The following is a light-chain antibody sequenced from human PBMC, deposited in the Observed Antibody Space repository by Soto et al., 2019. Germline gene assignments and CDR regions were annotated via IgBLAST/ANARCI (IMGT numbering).Light chain of an antibody. CDR2: DDN. V-gene: IGLV1-51*01. Sequence: QSVLTQPRSVSAAPGQKVTISCSGSSSKIGGNSVSWYQQLPGTAPKLLIYDDNKRPSGIPDRFSGPKSGTSATLGITGFETGDEADYYCGSWDSSLSAYVFGTGTKVTVL. CDR1: SSKIGGNS. J-gene: IGLJ1*01. CDR3: GSWDSSLSAYV.